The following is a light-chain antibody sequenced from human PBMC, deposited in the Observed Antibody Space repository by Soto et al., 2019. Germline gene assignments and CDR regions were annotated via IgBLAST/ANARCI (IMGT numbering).Light chain of an antibody. V-gene: IGKV1-8*01. Sequence: AIRMTQSPSSFSASTGDRVTITCRASQGISSYLAWYQQKPGKAPNLLIYAAATLQRGAPSRLSGSGSGTDFTLTISRLQSEDFATYYCQQYFSYPYTFGQGTKLEI. CDR1: QGISSY. CDR2: AAA. J-gene: IGKJ2*01. CDR3: QQYFSYPYT.